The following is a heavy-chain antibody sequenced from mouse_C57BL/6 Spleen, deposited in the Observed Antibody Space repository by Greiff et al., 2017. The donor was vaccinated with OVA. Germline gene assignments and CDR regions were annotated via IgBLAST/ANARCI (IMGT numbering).Heavy chain of an antibody. V-gene: IGHV1-42*01. J-gene: IGHJ2*01. CDR2: INPSTGGT. CDR3: ARRFITTVGGYYCDY. D-gene: IGHD1-1*01. CDR1: GYSFTGYY. Sequence: VQLQQSGPELVKPGASVKISCKASGYSFTGYYMNWVKQSPEKSLEWIGEINPSTGGTTYNQKFKAKATLTVDKSSSTAYMQLKSLTSEDSAVYYCARRFITTVGGYYCDYWGQGTTLTVSS.